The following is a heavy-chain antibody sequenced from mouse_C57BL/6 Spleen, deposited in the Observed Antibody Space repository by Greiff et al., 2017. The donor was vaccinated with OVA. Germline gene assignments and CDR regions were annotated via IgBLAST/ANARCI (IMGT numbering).Heavy chain of an antibody. V-gene: IGHV1-72*01. D-gene: IGHD2-4*01. CDR3: ARDGDYDYDDYAMDY. CDR1: GYTFTSYW. CDR2: IDPNSGGT. Sequence: VKLVESGAELVKPGASVKLSCKASGYTFTSYWMHWVKQRPGRGLEWIGRIDPNSGGTKYNEKFKSKATLTVDKPSSTAYMQLSSLTSEDSAVYYCARDGDYDYDDYAMDYWGQGTSVTVSS. J-gene: IGHJ4*01.